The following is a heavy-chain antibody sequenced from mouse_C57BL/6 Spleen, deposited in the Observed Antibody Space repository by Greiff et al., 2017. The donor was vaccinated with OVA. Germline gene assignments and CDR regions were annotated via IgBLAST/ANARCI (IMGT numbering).Heavy chain of an antibody. CDR3: AITTVVAPMDY. CDR2: ISSGSSTI. Sequence: EVKLQESGGGLVKPGGSLKLSCAASGFTFSDYGMHWVRQAPEKGLEWVAYISSGSSTIYYADTVKGRFTISRDNAKNTLFLQMTSLRSEDTAMYYCAITTVVAPMDYWGQGTSVTVSS. J-gene: IGHJ4*01. CDR1: GFTFSDYG. V-gene: IGHV5-17*01. D-gene: IGHD1-1*01.